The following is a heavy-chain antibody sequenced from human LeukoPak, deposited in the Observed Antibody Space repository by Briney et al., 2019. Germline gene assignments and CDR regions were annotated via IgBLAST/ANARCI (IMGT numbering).Heavy chain of an antibody. Sequence: VGSLRLSCAAPGFTFSSYTMHWVRQAPGKGLEWVSVISYDGSNKYYAESVKGRFTISRDNSKNTLYLQMNSLRAEDTAGYYCARDELDSSSLSSPGIWGQGTMVTVSS. CDR2: ISYDGSNK. V-gene: IGHV3-30*04. D-gene: IGHD6-6*01. CDR3: ARDELDSSSLSSPGI. J-gene: IGHJ3*02. CDR1: GFTFSSYT.